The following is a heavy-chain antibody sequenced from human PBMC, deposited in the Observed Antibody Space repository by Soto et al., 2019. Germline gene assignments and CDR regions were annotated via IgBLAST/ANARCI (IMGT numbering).Heavy chain of an antibody. Sequence: GVSLRVSCAAAGFNVSNNYLSWVRQAPGKGLQWVSLIYSDGGTDYAESVKGRFTISRDNSKNTLYLQMNSLKAEDTAIYYCATRMTTAPYWGQGTLVTVSS. D-gene: IGHD4-17*01. V-gene: IGHV3-66*01. CDR1: GFNVSNNY. J-gene: IGHJ4*02. CDR2: IYSDGGT. CDR3: ATRMTTAPY.